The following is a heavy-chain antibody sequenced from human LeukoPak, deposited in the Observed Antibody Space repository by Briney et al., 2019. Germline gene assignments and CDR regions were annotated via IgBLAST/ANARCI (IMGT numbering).Heavy chain of an antibody. CDR3: AREVYSGYDLGFDY. D-gene: IGHD5-12*01. V-gene: IGHV4-59*12. CDR2: IYYSGST. CDR1: GGSISNYY. Sequence: SETLSLTCTVSGGSISNYYWSWIRQPPGKGLEWIGYIYYSGSTYYNPSLKSRVTISVDTSKNQFSLKLSSVTAADTAVYYCAREVYSGYDLGFDYWGQGTLVTVSS. J-gene: IGHJ4*02.